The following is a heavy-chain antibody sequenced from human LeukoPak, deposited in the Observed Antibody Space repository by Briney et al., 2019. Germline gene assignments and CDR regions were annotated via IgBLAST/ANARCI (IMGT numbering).Heavy chain of an antibody. Sequence: PSETLSLTCAVYGGSFSGYYWSWIRQPPGKGLEWIGEINHSGSTNYNPSLKSRVTISVDTSKNQFSLKLSSVTAADTAGYYCARFGCSSTSCHVGWFDPWGQGTLVTVSS. D-gene: IGHD2-2*01. CDR2: INHSGST. CDR3: ARFGCSSTSCHVGWFDP. V-gene: IGHV4-34*01. CDR1: GGSFSGYY. J-gene: IGHJ5*02.